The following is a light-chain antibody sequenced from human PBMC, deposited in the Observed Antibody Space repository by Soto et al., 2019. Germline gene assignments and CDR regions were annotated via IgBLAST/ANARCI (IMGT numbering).Light chain of an antibody. CDR2: WAS. CDR1: QRVLYGSNNKNY. Sequence: DIVMTQSPDSLAVSLGERATINCKSSQRVLYGSNNKNYLAWYQQKPGQPPKLLIYWASARESGVPDRFSGSGSATDFTLTINSLQAEDVAVYYCQQYYSTPRTFGQGTKVEMK. J-gene: IGKJ1*01. CDR3: QQYYSTPRT. V-gene: IGKV4-1*01.